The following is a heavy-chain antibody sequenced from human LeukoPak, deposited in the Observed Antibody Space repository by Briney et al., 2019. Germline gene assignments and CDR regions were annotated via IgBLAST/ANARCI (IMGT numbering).Heavy chain of an antibody. D-gene: IGHD6-19*01. CDR1: GFTFSNAW. Sequence: GGSLRLSCAASGFTFSNAWMSWIRQAPGKGLEWVGRIKTKSEGGTTDYAVPVKGRFTISRDDSKHTLYLQMNSLKTEDTALYYCTTDSNSGWTGYWGQGTLVTVSS. CDR2: IKTKSEGGTT. J-gene: IGHJ4*02. CDR3: TTDSNSGWTGY. V-gene: IGHV3-15*01.